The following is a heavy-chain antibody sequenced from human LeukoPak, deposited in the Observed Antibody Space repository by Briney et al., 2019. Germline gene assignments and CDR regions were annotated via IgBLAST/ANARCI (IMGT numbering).Heavy chain of an antibody. D-gene: IGHD4-17*01. CDR2: IYTSGST. CDR1: GGSISSGSYY. Sequence: SETLYLTCTVSGGSISSGSYYWSWIPQPAGKGLEWIVRIYTSGSTNYNPSLKSRVTISVDTSKNQFSLKLSSVTAADTAVYYCARDNDYGDYPEYWGQGTLVTVSS. J-gene: IGHJ4*02. V-gene: IGHV4-61*02. CDR3: ARDNDYGDYPEY.